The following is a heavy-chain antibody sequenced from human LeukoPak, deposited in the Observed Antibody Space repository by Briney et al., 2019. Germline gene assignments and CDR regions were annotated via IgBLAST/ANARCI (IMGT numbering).Heavy chain of an antibody. Sequence: SETLSPTCTVSGGSISSSSYYWGWIRQPPGKGLEWIGSIYYSGSTYYNPSLKSRVTISVDTSKNQFSLKLSSVTAADTAVYYCARHLIGYCSGGSCSAGPYYFDYWGQGTLVTVSS. CDR1: GGSISSSSYY. D-gene: IGHD2-15*01. CDR3: ARHLIGYCSGGSCSAGPYYFDY. CDR2: IYYSGST. V-gene: IGHV4-39*01. J-gene: IGHJ4*02.